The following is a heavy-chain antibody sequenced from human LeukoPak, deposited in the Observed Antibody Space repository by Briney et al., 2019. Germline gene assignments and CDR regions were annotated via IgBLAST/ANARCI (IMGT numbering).Heavy chain of an antibody. J-gene: IGHJ4*02. D-gene: IGHD3-22*01. V-gene: IGHV1-18*01. CDR1: GYTFTSYG. CDR3: ARTVPNYYDSSGYYSPPGY. CDR2: ISAYNGNT. Sequence: ASVKVSCKASGYTFTSYGISWVRQAPGQGLEWMGRISAYNGNTNYAQKLQGRVTMTTDTSTSTAYMELRSLRSDDTAVYYCARTVPNYYDSSGYYSPPGYWGQGTLVTVSS.